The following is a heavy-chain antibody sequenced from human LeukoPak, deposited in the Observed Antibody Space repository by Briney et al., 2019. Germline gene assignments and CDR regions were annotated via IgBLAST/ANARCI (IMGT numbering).Heavy chain of an antibody. D-gene: IGHD2-2*01. CDR1: GFTFSSYD. CDR2: IGTAGDT. CDR3: AREDQLVDAFDI. J-gene: IGHJ3*02. V-gene: IGHV3-13*01. Sequence: GGSLRLSCAVSGFTFSSYDMHWVRQATGKGLEWVSAIGTAGDTYYPGSVKGRFTISRENAKNSLYLQMNSLRAGDTAVYYCAREDQLVDAFDIWGQGTMVTVSS.